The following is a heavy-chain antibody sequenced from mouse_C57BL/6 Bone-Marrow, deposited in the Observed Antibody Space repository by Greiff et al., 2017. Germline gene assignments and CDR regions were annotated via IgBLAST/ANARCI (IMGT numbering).Heavy chain of an antibody. CDR3: ARSIYDYDGFAY. D-gene: IGHD2-4*01. CDR1: GYTFTSYW. J-gene: IGHJ3*01. V-gene: IGHV1-50*01. Sequence: QVQLQQPGAELVKPGASVKLSCKASGYTFTSYWLQWVKQRPGQGLEWIGEIDPSDSYTNYNQKFKGKDTLTVDTSSSTAYMQLSSLRSKDAAVYYCARSIYDYDGFAYWGQGTLVTVSA. CDR2: IDPSDSYT.